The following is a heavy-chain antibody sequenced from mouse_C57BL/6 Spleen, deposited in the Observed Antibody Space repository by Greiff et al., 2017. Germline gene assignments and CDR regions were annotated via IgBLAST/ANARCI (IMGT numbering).Heavy chain of an antibody. Sequence: VQLQQSGPELVKPGASVKMSCKASGYTFTDYNMHWVKQSHGKSLEWIGYINPNNGGTSYNQKFKGKATLTVNKSSSTAYMELRSLTSEDSAVYYCAREGYDTEGMDYGGQGTSVTVSS. CDR3: AREGYDTEGMDY. J-gene: IGHJ4*01. D-gene: IGHD2-3*01. CDR1: GYTFTDYN. CDR2: INPNNGGT. V-gene: IGHV1-22*01.